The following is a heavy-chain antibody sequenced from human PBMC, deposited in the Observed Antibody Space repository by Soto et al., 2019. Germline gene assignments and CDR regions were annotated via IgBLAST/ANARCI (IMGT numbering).Heavy chain of an antibody. CDR2: ISGSGGST. V-gene: IGHV3-23*01. CDR3: AKDGGPYSSGWPDYFDY. D-gene: IGHD6-19*01. J-gene: IGHJ4*02. CDR1: GFPFSSYA. Sequence: GGSLRLSCAASGFPFSSYAMSWVRQAPGKGLEWVSAISGSGGSTYYADSVKGRFTISRDNSKNTLYLQMNSLRAEDTAVYYCAKDGGPYSSGWPDYFDYWGQGTLVTVSS.